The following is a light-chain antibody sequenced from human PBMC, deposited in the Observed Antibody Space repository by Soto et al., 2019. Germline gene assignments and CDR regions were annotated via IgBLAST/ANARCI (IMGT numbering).Light chain of an antibody. CDR2: GAS. CDR1: RNINRK. J-gene: IGKJ4*01. V-gene: IGKV3-15*01. Sequence: EIGMTQSPATLSVSPGERATLSCRASRNINRKLAWYQQKPGQAPRLLISGASTRATGIPARFSGSGSGTEFTLTISSLQSEDFAVYYCQQYYAYAPLIFGGGTKVEIK. CDR3: QQYYAYAPLI.